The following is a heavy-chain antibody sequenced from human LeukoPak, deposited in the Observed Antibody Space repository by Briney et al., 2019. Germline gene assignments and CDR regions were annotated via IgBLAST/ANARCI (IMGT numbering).Heavy chain of an antibody. J-gene: IGHJ4*02. CDR3: ARGMILDWLLLRAPVDS. CDR2: ISYDGSIK. V-gene: IGHV3-30*01. CDR1: VFMFSGYA. Sequence: GGSLRLSCAASVFMFSGYAMHWVRRAPGEGLEWVAVISYDGSIKYYADSVNGRFTISRDNSKNTLFLQINSLRAEDTAVYYCARGMILDWLLLRAPVDSWGQGTLVTVSS. D-gene: IGHD3/OR15-3a*01.